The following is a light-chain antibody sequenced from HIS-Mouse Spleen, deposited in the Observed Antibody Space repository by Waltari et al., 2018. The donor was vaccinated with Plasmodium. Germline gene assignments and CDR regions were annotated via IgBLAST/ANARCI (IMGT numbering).Light chain of an antibody. CDR2: AAS. V-gene: IGKV1-8*01. CDR1: QGISSY. J-gene: IGKJ4*01. Sequence: AIRMTQSPSPHSASTGDRVTITCRASQGISSYLAWYQQKPGKAPKLLIYAASTLQSGVPSRFSGSGSGTDFTLTISCLQSEDFATYYCQQYYSYLLTFGGGTKVEIK. CDR3: QQYYSYLLT.